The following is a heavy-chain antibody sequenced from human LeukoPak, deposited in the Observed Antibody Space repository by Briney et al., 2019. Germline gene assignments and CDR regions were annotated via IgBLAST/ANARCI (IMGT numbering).Heavy chain of an antibody. Sequence: ASVKVSFTASGYTFTSYYMHWVRQAPGQGLEWMELINPSGGSTSYAQKFQGRVTMTRDMSTSTVYMELSSLRSEDTAVYYCAGGYYYGSGSYYPFDPWGQGTLVTVSS. CDR1: GYTFTSYY. J-gene: IGHJ5*02. CDR3: AGGYYYGSGSYYPFDP. V-gene: IGHV1-46*01. CDR2: INPSGGST. D-gene: IGHD3-10*01.